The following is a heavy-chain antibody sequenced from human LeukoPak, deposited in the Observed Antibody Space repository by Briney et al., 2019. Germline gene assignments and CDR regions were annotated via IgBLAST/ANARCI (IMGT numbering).Heavy chain of an antibody. CDR1: X. CDR3: ARLTYYDYVWGSYRQRYFDY. CDR2: IXXXXNT. Sequence: XWXXLRQPPGKGLXXIXXIXXXXNTNYNPSLKSRVTISVDTSKNQFSLKLSSVTAADTAVYYCARLTYYDYVWGSYRQRYFDYWGQGTLVTVSS. D-gene: IGHD3-16*02. J-gene: IGHJ4*02. V-gene: IGHV4-34*01.